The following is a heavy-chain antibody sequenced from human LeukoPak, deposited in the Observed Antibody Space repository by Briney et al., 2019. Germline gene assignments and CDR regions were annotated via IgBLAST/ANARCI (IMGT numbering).Heavy chain of an antibody. V-gene: IGHV1-18*01. CDR2: ISAYNGNT. J-gene: IGHJ4*02. CDR3: ARAGPGYCSGGSCYFDY. Sequence: ASVKVSCKASGYTFTSYGISWVRQAPGQGLEWMGWISAYNGNTNYAQKLQGRVTMTTDTSTSTAYMELRSLRSDDTAVYYCARAGPGYCSGGSCYFDYWGQGTLVTVSS. D-gene: IGHD2-15*01. CDR1: GYTFTSYG.